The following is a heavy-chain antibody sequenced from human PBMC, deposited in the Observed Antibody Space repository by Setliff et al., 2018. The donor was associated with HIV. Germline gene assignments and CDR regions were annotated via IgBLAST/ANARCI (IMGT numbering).Heavy chain of an antibody. Sequence: LSLTCTVSGGSITTTNYYWGWVRQSPGKGLEWIGVIYYRGSAYYNLSLQSRVTLSVDTSKNSFSLHLTSVTAADTAVYLCARARGPPLPVLDFWGPGTLVTVSS. CDR1: GGSITTTNYY. J-gene: IGHJ4*02. CDR2: IYYRGSA. V-gene: IGHV4-39*07. CDR3: ARARGPPLPVLDF. D-gene: IGHD3-10*01.